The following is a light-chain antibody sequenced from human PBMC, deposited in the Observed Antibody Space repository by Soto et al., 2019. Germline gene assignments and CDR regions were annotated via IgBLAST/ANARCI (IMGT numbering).Light chain of an antibody. CDR2: EGS. J-gene: IGLJ1*01. Sequence: QSALTQPASVSGSPGQSITISCTGTSSDVGSYNLVSWYQQHPGKAPKLMIYEGSKRPSGVSNRFSGSKSGNTASLTISGLQAEDEADYYCSSYASSTTPYVFGTGTKVTV. CDR3: SSYASSTTPYV. V-gene: IGLV2-14*02. CDR1: SSDVGSYNL.